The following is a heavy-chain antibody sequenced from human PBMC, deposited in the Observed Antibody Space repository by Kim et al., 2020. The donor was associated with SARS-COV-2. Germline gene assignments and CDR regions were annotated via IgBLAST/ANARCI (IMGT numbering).Heavy chain of an antibody. CDR3: AKTAIMKTPGVIGEDYFYALDV. D-gene: IGHD3-16*02. CDR2: IWYDGNNK. J-gene: IGHJ6*02. CDR1: GLSFSRHG. Sequence: GGSLRLSCAASGLSFSRHGMHWVRQAPGKGLEWVAVIWYDGNNKLYADSVKGRFTISRDNSKKKLYLDMNSLRDEDTAVYYCAKTAIMKTPGVIGEDYFYALDVWGQGTTVTVSS. V-gene: IGHV3-33*06.